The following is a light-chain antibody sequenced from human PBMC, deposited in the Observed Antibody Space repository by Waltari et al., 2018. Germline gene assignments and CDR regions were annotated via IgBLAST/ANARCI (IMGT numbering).Light chain of an antibody. CDR1: SGINVGSYR. V-gene: IGLV5-45*03. CDR3: VIWHSSAWV. J-gene: IGLJ3*02. Sequence: QAVLTQPSSLSASPGASARLTCTLRSGINVGSYRIYWYQQKPGSPPQYLLRYTSDSDKQQGSGVPSRFSGSKDASANAGILLISGLQSEDEADYYCVIWHSSAWVFGGGTKLTVL. CDR2: YTSDSDK.